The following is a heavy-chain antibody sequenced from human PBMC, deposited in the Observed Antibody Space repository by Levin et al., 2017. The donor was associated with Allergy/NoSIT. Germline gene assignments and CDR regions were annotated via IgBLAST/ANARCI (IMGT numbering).Heavy chain of an antibody. CDR1: GYTFTGYY. V-gene: IGHV1-2*06. Sequence: RASVKVSCKASGYTFTGYYMHWVRQAPGQGLEWMGRINPNSGGTNYAQKFQGRVTMTRDTSISTAYMELSRLRSDDTAVYYCARDARAQPYYYYYYMDVWGKGTTVTVSS. J-gene: IGHJ6*03. CDR3: ARDARAQPYYYYYYMDV. CDR2: INPNSGGT. D-gene: IGHD1-1*01.